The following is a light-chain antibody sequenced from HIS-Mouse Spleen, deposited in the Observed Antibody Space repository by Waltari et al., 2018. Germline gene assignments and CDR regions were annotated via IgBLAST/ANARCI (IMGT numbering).Light chain of an antibody. CDR1: ALPKKY. CDR2: EDS. J-gene: IGLJ2*01. Sequence: SYELTQPPSVSVSPGQTARITCSGDALPKKYAYWYQQKSGQAPVLVIYEDSKRPSGIPERFSGSGSGTMATLTISGGQVEDEADYYCYSTDSRGNHRVFGGGTKLTVL. V-gene: IGLV3-10*01. CDR3: YSTDSRGNHRV.